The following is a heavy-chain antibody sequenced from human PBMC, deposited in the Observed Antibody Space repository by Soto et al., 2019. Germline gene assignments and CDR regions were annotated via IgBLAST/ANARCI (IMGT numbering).Heavy chain of an antibody. V-gene: IGHV1-2*04. CDR2: INPNSGGT. CDR3: ARGGEGTTVTTGYYYYYMDV. D-gene: IGHD4-4*01. Sequence: ASVKVSCKASGYTFTGYYMHWVRQAPGQGLEWMGWINPNSGGTNYAQKFQGWVTMTRDTSISTAYMELSRLRSDDTAVYYCARGGEGTTVTTGYYYYYMDVWGKGTTVTVSS. J-gene: IGHJ6*03. CDR1: GYTFTGYY.